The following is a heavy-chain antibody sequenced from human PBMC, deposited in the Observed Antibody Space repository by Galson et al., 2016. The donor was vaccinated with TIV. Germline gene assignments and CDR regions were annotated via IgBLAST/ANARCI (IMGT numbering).Heavy chain of an antibody. CDR2: ISAGGERT. Sequence: SLRLSCAASGFTFNIYAMGWVRQAPGKGLEWVSRISAGGERTYYADSVKGRFTISSDNSKNSPYLQMNGLRAEDTAVYHCVKFAGACRENYYLDQWGQGTRVTVSS. V-gene: IGHV3-23*01. D-gene: IGHD3-10*01. CDR3: VKFAGACRENYYLDQ. CDR1: GFTFNIYA. J-gene: IGHJ4*02.